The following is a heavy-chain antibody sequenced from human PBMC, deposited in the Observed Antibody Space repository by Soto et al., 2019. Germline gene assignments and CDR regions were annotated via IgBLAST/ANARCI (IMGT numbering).Heavy chain of an antibody. Sequence: GASVKVSWRASGGTFSSYAISLVRQAPGQGLEWMGGIIPIFGTANYAQKFQGRVTITADESTSTAYMELSSLRSEDTAVYYCARLRDDYFDYWGQGTLVTVS. CDR1: GGTFSSYA. CDR3: ARLRDDYFDY. J-gene: IGHJ4*02. CDR2: IIPIFGTA. V-gene: IGHV1-69*01. D-gene: IGHD3-16*01.